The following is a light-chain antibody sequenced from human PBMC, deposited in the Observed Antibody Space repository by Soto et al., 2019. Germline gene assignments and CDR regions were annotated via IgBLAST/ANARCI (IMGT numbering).Light chain of an antibody. CDR3: CSYTRSGTLI. CDR1: SGDIGDYNY. Sequence: QSALTQPASVSGPPGQSITISCVGTSGDIGDYNYVSWCQQHPGKVPKVIIYDVSNRPSGVSYRFSGTKSGNTASLTVSGLQAEDEADYYCCSYTRSGTLIFGTGTKVTVL. J-gene: IGLJ1*01. V-gene: IGLV2-14*01. CDR2: DVS.